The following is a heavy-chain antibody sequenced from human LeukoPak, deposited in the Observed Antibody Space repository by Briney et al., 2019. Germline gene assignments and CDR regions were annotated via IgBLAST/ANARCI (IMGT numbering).Heavy chain of an antibody. CDR1: GFTFSNYA. V-gene: IGHV3-23*01. CDR3: AKWGDNDVLTGYYVPDY. CDR2: ILGSGGST. Sequence: GGSLRLSCAVSGFTFSNYAMSWVRQAPGKRLEWVSAILGSGGSTYYADSVKGRFTVSRDNSKSTLYLQMNSLRAEDTALYYCAKWGDNDVLTGYYVPDYWGQGTLVTVSS. D-gene: IGHD3-9*01. J-gene: IGHJ4*02.